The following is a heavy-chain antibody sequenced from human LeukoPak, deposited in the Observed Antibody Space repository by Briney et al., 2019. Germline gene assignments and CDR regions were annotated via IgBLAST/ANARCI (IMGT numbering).Heavy chain of an antibody. CDR1: GFTVSSNY. Sequence: PGGSLRVSCAASGFTVSSNYMSWVRQAPGKGLEWVSVIYSGGSTYYADSVKGRFTISRDNSKNTLYLQMNSLRAEDTAVYYCAATRLLWFGDGDYWGQGTLVTVSS. V-gene: IGHV3-66*01. D-gene: IGHD3-10*01. J-gene: IGHJ4*02. CDR3: AATRLLWFGDGDY. CDR2: IYSGGST.